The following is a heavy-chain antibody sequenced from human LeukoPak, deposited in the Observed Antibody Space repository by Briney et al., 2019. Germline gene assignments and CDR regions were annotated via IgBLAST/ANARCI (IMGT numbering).Heavy chain of an antibody. D-gene: IGHD1-26*01. CDR3: XXDRVGATAFDY. Sequence: GGSLRLSCAASGFTFSSYGMHWVRQAPGKGLEWVAVIWYDGSNKYYADSVKGRFTISRDNSKNTLYLQMNSLRAEDTAVYYCXXDRVGATAFDYWGQGTLVTVSS. CDR2: IWYDGSNK. V-gene: IGHV3-33*01. CDR1: GFTFSSYG. J-gene: IGHJ4*02.